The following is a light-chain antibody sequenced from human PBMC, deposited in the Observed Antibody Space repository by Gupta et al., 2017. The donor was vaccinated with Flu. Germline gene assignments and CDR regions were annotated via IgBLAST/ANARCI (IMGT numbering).Light chain of an antibody. J-gene: IGLJ2*01. V-gene: IGLV2-14*01. CDR3: SSYTSGSTLGV. CDR1: SSDVGGYNY. CDR2: DVN. Sequence: QSALTQPASVSGAPGQSITISCNGTSSDVGGYNYVSWYQQRPGKGPKLIIFDVNNRPSGTSYRFSGSKSGNTASLTISGLQAEDEADYYCSSYTSGSTLGVFGGGTKVTVL.